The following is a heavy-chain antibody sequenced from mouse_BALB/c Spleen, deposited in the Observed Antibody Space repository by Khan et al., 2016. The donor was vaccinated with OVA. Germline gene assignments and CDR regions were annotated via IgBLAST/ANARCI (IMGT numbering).Heavy chain of an antibody. CDR1: GYIFTDYT. CDR2: INPNNGDA. D-gene: IGHD1-1*02. CDR3: ARTGYGGLGY. J-gene: IGHJ2*01. Sequence: VRLQQSGPELVKPGASMKISCKASGYIFTDYTMDWVKQSHGKSLEWIGDINPNNGDAFYNQKFKGKATLTVDKSSSTAFMELRSLTSEDTAVYLCARTGYGGLGYWGQGTTLTVSS. V-gene: IGHV1-18*01.